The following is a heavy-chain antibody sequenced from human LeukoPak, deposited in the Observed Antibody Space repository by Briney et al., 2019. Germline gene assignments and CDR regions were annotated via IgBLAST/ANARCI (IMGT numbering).Heavy chain of an antibody. CDR2: INHGGST. Sequence: PGETLSLTCAVYGGSFSGYYWSWIRQAPGKGLEWIGEINHGGSTNYNPSLKSRGTISVDTAKNQFSLKLSSVTAAHTAVYYCARWFHCSGGSCNSSPPRTVTYGMDVWGQGTTVTASS. D-gene: IGHD2-15*01. CDR3: ARWFHCSGGSCNSSPPRTVTYGMDV. CDR1: GGSFSGYY. J-gene: IGHJ6*02. V-gene: IGHV4-34*01.